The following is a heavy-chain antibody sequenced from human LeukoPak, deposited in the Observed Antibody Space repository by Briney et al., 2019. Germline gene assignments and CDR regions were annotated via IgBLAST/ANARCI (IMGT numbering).Heavy chain of an antibody. CDR3: ARDSERRIVTIPGGFDP. D-gene: IGHD5-24*01. Sequence: GGSLRLSCAASGFTFSTYYMSWVRQAPGTGLEWVANIKQDGSEKYYVDSVKGRFTISRDNAKNSLYLQMNSLRAEDTAVYYCARDSERRIVTIPGGFDPWGQGTLVTVSS. J-gene: IGHJ5*02. CDR1: GFTFSTYY. CDR2: IKQDGSEK. V-gene: IGHV3-7*01.